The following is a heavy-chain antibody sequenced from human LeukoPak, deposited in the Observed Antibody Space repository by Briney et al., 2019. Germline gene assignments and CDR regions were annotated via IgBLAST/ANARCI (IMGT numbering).Heavy chain of an antibody. J-gene: IGHJ4*02. Sequence: GASVKVSCKASGYTFISYYMHWVRQAPGQGLEWMGAINPSGGSTSYAQKFQGRVTMTRDTSTSTVYMELSSLRSEDTAVYYCARGTVLGGDYVSNWGQGTLVTVSS. D-gene: IGHD4-17*01. CDR3: ARGTVLGGDYVSN. CDR1: GYTFISYY. V-gene: IGHV1-46*01. CDR2: INPSGGST.